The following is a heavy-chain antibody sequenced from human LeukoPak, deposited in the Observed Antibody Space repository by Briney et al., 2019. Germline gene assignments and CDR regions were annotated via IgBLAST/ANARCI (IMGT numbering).Heavy chain of an antibody. CDR1: GFTFNDYA. D-gene: IGHD3-10*01. CDR2: VNEDGGTT. V-gene: IGHV3-23*01. CDR3: AKAYYYGSGSYSSPVDY. Sequence: GGSLRLSCAASGFTFNDYAMIWVRQAPGKGLEWVSGVNEDGGTTFYADSLKGRFTISRDNSQNTLYLQMSSLRAEDTAVYYCAKAYYYGSGSYSSPVDYWGQGTLVTVSS. J-gene: IGHJ4*02.